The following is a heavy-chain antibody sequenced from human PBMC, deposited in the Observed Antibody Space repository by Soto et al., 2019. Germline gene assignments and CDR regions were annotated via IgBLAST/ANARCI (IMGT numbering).Heavy chain of an antibody. D-gene: IGHD3-16*02. CDR2: IIPMFDTP. J-gene: IGHJ4*02. CDR1: GGTFNTYA. Sequence: QVQLVQSETEVKKPGSAVKVSCKASGGTFNTYAMNWVRQAPGQGLEWMGGIIPMFDTPRYAQKFQGRVTITVDESTTTAYMELSRLRSDDTDVYYCTRSIGSGGVIGGFDYWGQGTLVTVSS. V-gene: IGHV1-69*01. CDR3: TRSIGSGGVIGGFDY.